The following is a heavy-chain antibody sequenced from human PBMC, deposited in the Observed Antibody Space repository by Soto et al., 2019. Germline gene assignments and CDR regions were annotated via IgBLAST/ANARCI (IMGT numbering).Heavy chain of an antibody. CDR3: AKQVRELARHFDY. D-gene: IGHD1-26*01. J-gene: IGHJ4*02. V-gene: IGHV3-23*01. Sequence: TGGSLRLSCAASGFTFSTYAMSWVRQAPGKGLEWVSGISGAGGNTYYADSVKGRFTISRDNSKNTLSLQMNSLRADDTALYYCAKQVRELARHFDYWGQGTLVTVSS. CDR1: GFTFSTYA. CDR2: ISGAGGNT.